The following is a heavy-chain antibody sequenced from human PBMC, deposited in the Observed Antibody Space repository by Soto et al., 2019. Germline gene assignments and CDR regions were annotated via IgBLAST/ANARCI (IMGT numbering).Heavy chain of an antibody. D-gene: IGHD3-3*01. J-gene: IGHJ3*02. V-gene: IGHV4-34*01. CDR2: INHSGST. CDR1: GGSFSGYY. Sequence: SETLSLTCAVYGGSFSGYYWSWIRQPPGKGLEWIGEINHSGSTNYNPSLKSRVTISVDTSKNQFSLKLSSVTAADTAVYYCARAVRRSGVAFDIWGQGTMVTVSS. CDR3: ARAVRRSGVAFDI.